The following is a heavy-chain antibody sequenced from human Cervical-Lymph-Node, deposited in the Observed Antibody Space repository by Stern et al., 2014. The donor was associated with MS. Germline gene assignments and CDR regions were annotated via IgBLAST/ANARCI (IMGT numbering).Heavy chain of an antibody. CDR3: IRSYDNSGYFHNYFDY. J-gene: IGHJ4*02. CDR1: GFSFSDHY. V-gene: IGHV3-72*01. Sequence: EVQLEESGGGLVQPGGSLRLSCAASGFSFSDHYMDWVRQAPGKGLEWVGRVRNKANSYTKEYAASVKGRFTISRDDSQNSLYLQMNSLKTEDTAVYYCIRSYDNSGYFHNYFDYWGQGTLVTVSS. D-gene: IGHD3-22*01. CDR2: VRNKANSYTK.